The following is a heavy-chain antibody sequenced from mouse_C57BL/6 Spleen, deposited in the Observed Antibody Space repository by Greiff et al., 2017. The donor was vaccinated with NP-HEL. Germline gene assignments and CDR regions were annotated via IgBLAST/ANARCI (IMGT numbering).Heavy chain of an antibody. D-gene: IGHD2-4*01. CDR2: IYPRDGST. CDR3: ARSGAYDYDDWYFDV. V-gene: IGHV1-85*01. CDR1: GYTFTSYD. J-gene: IGHJ1*03. Sequence: VQLQQSGPELVKPGASVKLSCKASGYTFTSYDINWVKQRPGQGLEWIGWIYPRDGSTKYNEKFKGKATLTVDTSSSTAYMELHSLTSEDSAVYFCARSGAYDYDDWYFDVWGTGTTVTVSS.